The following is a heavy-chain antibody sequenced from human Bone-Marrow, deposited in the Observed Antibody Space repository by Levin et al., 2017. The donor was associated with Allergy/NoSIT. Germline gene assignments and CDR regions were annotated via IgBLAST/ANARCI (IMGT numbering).Heavy chain of an antibody. V-gene: IGHV1-24*01. D-gene: IGHD3-10*01. CDR3: ATGGLYGSGSHWEAL. CDR2: FDLEDGET. Sequence: PEASVKVSCRVSGYTLTELSMHWVRQAPGKGLEWMGGFDLEDGETIYAQRFQGRVTMTEDTSTDTAYMALSSLSSEDTAVYYCATGGLYGSGSHWEALWGQGTLVTVSS. J-gene: IGHJ4*02. CDR1: GYTLTELS.